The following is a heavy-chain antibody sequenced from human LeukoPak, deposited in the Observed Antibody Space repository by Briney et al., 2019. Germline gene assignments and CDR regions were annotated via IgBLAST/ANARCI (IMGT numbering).Heavy chain of an antibody. CDR1: GFTFSSYS. CDR3: VRDPNYSENFDY. Sequence: PGGSLRLSCAASGFTFSSYSMNWVRQAPGKGLEWVSRINSDGSSTTYADSVKGRFTISRDNAKNTLYLQMNSLRAEDTAVYYCVRDPNYSENFDYWGQGALVTV. D-gene: IGHD2-21*01. J-gene: IGHJ4*02. CDR2: INSDGSST. V-gene: IGHV3-74*01.